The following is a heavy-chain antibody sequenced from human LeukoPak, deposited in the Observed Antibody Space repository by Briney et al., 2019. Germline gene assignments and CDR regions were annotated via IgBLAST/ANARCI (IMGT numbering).Heavy chain of an antibody. CDR2: ISSSGSTI. Sequence: GGSLRLSCTASGFSFGSYSMNWVRQAPGKGLEWVSYISSSGSTIYYADSVKGRFTISRDNAKNSLYLQMNSLRAEDTAVYYCAELGITMIGGVWGKGTTVTISS. V-gene: IGHV3-48*04. J-gene: IGHJ6*04. CDR3: AELGITMIGGV. D-gene: IGHD3-10*02. CDR1: GFSFGSYS.